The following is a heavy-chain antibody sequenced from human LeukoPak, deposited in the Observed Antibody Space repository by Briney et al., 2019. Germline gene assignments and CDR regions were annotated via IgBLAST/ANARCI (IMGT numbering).Heavy chain of an antibody. V-gene: IGHV4-34*01. D-gene: IGHD2-2*01. CDR2: INHSGST. CDR1: GGSFSGYY. Sequence: SETLSLTCAVYGGSFSGYYWSWIRQPPGKGLEWIGEINHSGSTNYNPSLKSRVTISVDTSKNQFSLKLSSVTAADTAVYYCARYFYCSSTSCAPGFNYWGQGTLVTVSS. J-gene: IGHJ4*02. CDR3: ARYFYCSSTSCAPGFNY.